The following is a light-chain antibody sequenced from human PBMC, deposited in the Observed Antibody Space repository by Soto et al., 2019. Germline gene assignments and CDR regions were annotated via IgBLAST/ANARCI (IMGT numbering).Light chain of an antibody. CDR3: QQYGTSGT. Sequence: EIVLTQSPGTLSSSPGERATLSCRTSQSVNNNYLAWYQQKPGQAPRLLIYGASSRATGIPDRFSGSGSGKDFTLIISRLEPEDFAVYYCQQYGTSGTFGQGTKVEIK. V-gene: IGKV3-20*01. CDR2: GAS. J-gene: IGKJ1*01. CDR1: QSVNNNY.